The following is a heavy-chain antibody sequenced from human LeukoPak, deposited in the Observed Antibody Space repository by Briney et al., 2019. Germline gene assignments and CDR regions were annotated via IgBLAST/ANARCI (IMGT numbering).Heavy chain of an antibody. Sequence: GGSLRLSCAASGFTFSSYSMNWVRQAPGKGLEWVSSISSSSSYIYYADSVKGRFTISRDNAKNSLYLQMNSLRAEDTAVYYCARGGVYSTSAVDYWGQGTLVAVSS. J-gene: IGHJ4*02. CDR1: GFTFSSYS. D-gene: IGHD6-6*01. CDR2: ISSSSSYI. V-gene: IGHV3-21*01. CDR3: ARGGVYSTSAVDY.